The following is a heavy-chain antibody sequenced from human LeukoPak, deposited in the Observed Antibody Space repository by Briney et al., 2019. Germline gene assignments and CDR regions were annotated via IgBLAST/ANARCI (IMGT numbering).Heavy chain of an antibody. CDR3: ARGYDFWSGPDL. D-gene: IGHD3-3*01. CDR2: ISYDGSNK. V-gene: IGHV3-30-3*01. J-gene: IGHJ5*02. Sequence: GGSLRLSCAASGFTFSSYAMHWVRQAPGKGLEWVAVISYDGSNKYYADSVKGRFTISRDNPKNTLYLQMNSLRAEDTAVYYCARGYDFWSGPDLWGQGTLVTVSS. CDR1: GFTFSSYA.